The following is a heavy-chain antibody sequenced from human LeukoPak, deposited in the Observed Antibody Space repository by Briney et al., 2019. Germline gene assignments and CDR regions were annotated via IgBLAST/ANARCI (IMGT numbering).Heavy chain of an antibody. Sequence: GGSLRLSCTASGFTFSAYAMIWVRKAPGKGPEGVSAIRGGGGSAFYADSVKGRFTISRDNSKYTLFLQMNSLRAEDTAVYYCARDPNGDYIGAFDMWGPGTMVTVSS. J-gene: IGHJ3*02. CDR1: GFTFSAYA. CDR3: ARDPNGDYIGAFDM. CDR2: IRGGGGSA. D-gene: IGHD4-17*01. V-gene: IGHV3-23*01.